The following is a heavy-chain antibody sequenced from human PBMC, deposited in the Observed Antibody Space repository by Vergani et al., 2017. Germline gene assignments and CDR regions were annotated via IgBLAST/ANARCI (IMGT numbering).Heavy chain of an antibody. CDR3: ARDRLTMVRGVLLRAAPYNWFDP. D-gene: IGHD3-10*01. CDR1: GYTFTGYY. Sequence: QVQLVQSGAEVKKPGASVKVSCKASGYTFTGYYMHWVRQAPGQGLEWMGWINPNSGGTNYAQKFQSRVTMTRDTSISTAYMELSRLRSDDTAVYYCARDRLTMVRGVLLRAAPYNWFDPWGQGTLVTVSS. V-gene: IGHV1-2*02. J-gene: IGHJ5*02. CDR2: INPNSGGT.